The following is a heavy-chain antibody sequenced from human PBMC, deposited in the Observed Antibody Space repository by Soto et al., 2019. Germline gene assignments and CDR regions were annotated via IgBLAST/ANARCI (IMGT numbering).Heavy chain of an antibody. D-gene: IGHD6-13*01. CDR2: IFYSGST. Sequence: QVQLQESGPGLVKPSETLSLTCTVSGDSVSSSYYYWGWIRQPPGKGLEWIESIFYSGSTYYNPSLKSRVTISVDTSKNQFSLKLSSVTAADTAVYYCARRGSSRQIYHYGMDVWGPGTTVTVSS. CDR1: GDSVSSSYYY. CDR3: ARRGSSRQIYHYGMDV. V-gene: IGHV4-39*01. J-gene: IGHJ6*02.